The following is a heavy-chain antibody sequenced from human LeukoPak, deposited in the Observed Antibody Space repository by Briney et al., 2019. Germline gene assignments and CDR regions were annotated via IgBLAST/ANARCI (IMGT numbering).Heavy chain of an antibody. Sequence: SETLSLTCTVSGGSLRPYYWTWIRQPPGKGLEWIGYIYYSGSTNYNPSLKSRVTISVDTSKNQFSLKLSSVTAADTAVYYCARDYVVVTAMGYYYYGMDVWGQGTTVTVSS. CDR3: ARDYVVVTAMGYYYYGMDV. D-gene: IGHD2-21*02. J-gene: IGHJ6*02. V-gene: IGHV4-59*01. CDR2: IYYSGST. CDR1: GGSLRPYY.